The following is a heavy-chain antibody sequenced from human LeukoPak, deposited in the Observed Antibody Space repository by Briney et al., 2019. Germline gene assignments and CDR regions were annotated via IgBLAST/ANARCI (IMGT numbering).Heavy chain of an antibody. J-gene: IGHJ4*02. CDR1: GGSFSGYY. CDR2: INHSGST. CDR3: ARGYGSGSSSTADY. Sequence: PSETLSLTCAVYGGSFSGYYWSWIRQPPGKGLEWIGEINHSGSTNYNPSLKSRVTISVDTSKNQFSLKLSSVTAADTAVYYCARGYGSGSSSTADYWGQGTLVTFSS. V-gene: IGHV4-34*01. D-gene: IGHD3-10*01.